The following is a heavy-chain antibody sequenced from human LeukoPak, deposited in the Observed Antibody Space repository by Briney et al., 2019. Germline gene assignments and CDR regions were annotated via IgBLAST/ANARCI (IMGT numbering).Heavy chain of an antibody. Sequence: SETLSLTCAVYGGSFSGYYWSWIRQPPGKGLEWIGEINHSGSTNYNPSLKSRVTISVDTSKNQFSLKLSSVTAADTAVYYCARDLPYDFWSGYRQARFDPWGQGTLVTVSS. V-gene: IGHV4-34*01. CDR3: ARDLPYDFWSGYRQARFDP. J-gene: IGHJ5*02. D-gene: IGHD3-3*01. CDR2: INHSGST. CDR1: GGSFSGYY.